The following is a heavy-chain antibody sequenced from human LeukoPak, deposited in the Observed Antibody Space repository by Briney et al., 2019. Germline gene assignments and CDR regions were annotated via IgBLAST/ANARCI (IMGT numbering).Heavy chain of an antibody. D-gene: IGHD3-22*01. CDR3: ARGPRGAMIVVVHDPETAKKDDAFDI. CDR1: GGSISSGGYY. Sequence: SQTLSLTCTVSGGSISSGGYYWSWLRQHPGKGLEWIGYIYYSGSTYYNPSLKSRVTISVDTSKNQFSLKLSSVTAADTAVYYCARGPRGAMIVVVHDPETAKKDDAFDIWGQGTMVTVSS. V-gene: IGHV4-31*03. CDR2: IYYSGST. J-gene: IGHJ3*02.